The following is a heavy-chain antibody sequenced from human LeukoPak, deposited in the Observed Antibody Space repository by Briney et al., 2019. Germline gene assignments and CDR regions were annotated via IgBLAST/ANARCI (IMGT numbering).Heavy chain of an antibody. Sequence: PGGSLRLSCAASGFTFSSYWMSWVRQAPGKGLEWVANIKQDGSEKYYVDSVKGRFTISRDNADNSLHLQMNSLRAEDTAVYYCVREGGSGWYSGWFDPWGQGTLVTVSS. J-gene: IGHJ5*02. D-gene: IGHD6-19*01. V-gene: IGHV3-7*01. CDR3: VREGGSGWYSGWFDP. CDR1: GFTFSSYW. CDR2: IKQDGSEK.